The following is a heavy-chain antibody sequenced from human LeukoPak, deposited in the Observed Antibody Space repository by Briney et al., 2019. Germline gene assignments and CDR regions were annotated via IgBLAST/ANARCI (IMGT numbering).Heavy chain of an antibody. J-gene: IGHJ5*02. CDR2: ISSSSRYI. D-gene: IGHD2-2*01. Sequence: PGGSLRLSCAASGFTFSSYSMNWVRPAPGKGLEWVSSISSSSRYIYYADSVKGRFTISRDNAKNSLYLQMNSLRAEDTAVYYCARDSSRYCSSTSCYAWGQGTLVTVSS. V-gene: IGHV3-21*01. CDR3: ARDSSRYCSSTSCYA. CDR1: GFTFSSYS.